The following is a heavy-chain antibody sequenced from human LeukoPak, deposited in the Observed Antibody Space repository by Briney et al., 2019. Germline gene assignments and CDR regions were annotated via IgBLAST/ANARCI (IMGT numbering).Heavy chain of an antibody. CDR2: INHSGST. J-gene: IGHJ5*02. V-gene: IGHV4-34*01. Sequence: SETLSLTCAFYGGSFSGYNWTWIRQPPGKGLEWIGEINHSGSTNYNPSLKSRVTISLDTSKNQLSLKLSSVTAADTAVYYCARSAQQLVNNWFDPWGQGTLVTVSS. D-gene: IGHD6-13*01. CDR1: GGSFSGYN. CDR3: ARSAQQLVNNWFDP.